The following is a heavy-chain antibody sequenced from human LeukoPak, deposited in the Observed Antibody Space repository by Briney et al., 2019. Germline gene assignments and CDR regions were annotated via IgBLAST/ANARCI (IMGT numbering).Heavy chain of an antibody. CDR1: GYTFTSYA. J-gene: IGHJ5*02. D-gene: IGHD3-10*01. Sequence: SVKVSCKASGYTFTSYAMHWVRQAPGQGLEWMGGIIPIFGTANYAQKFQGRVTITANESTSTAYMELSSLRSEDTAVYYCASYNNGGPFDPWGQGTLVTVSS. V-gene: IGHV1-69*13. CDR3: ASYNNGGPFDP. CDR2: IIPIFGTA.